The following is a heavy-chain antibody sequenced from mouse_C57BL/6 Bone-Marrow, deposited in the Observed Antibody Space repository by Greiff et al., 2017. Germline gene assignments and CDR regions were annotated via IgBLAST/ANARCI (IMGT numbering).Heavy chain of an antibody. Sequence: QVQLQQPGAELVKPGASVKLSCKASGYTFTSYWMHWVKQRPGQGLEWIGMIHPNSGSTNYNEKFKSKATLTVDKSSSTAYMQLRSLTSEDSAVYDCARRDLDFFDYWGQGTTLTVSS. CDR1: GYTFTSYW. CDR3: ARRDLDFFDY. CDR2: IHPNSGST. J-gene: IGHJ2*01. V-gene: IGHV1-64*01.